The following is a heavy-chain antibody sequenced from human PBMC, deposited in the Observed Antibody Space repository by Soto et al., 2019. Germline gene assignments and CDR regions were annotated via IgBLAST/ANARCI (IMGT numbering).Heavy chain of an antibody. CDR3: ARAHYGDYGYGMDV. J-gene: IGHJ6*02. CDR1: DGSISSGGYS. Sequence: TLSLTCAVSDGSISSGGYSWSWIRQPPGKGLEWIGYIYHSGYTYCNPSLKSRVTISVDRSKNQFSLKLSSVTAADTAVYYCARAHYGDYGYGMDVWGQGTTVTVSS. CDR2: IYHSGYT. D-gene: IGHD4-17*01. V-gene: IGHV4-30-2*01.